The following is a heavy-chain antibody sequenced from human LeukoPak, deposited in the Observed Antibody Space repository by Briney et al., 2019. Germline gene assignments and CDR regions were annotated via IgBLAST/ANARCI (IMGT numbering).Heavy chain of an antibody. J-gene: IGHJ4*02. CDR2: IYHSGST. Sequence: SETLSLTCTVSGYSISSGYYWGWIRQPPGKGLEWIGSIYHSGSTYYNPSLKSRVTISVDTSKNQFSLKLSSVTAADTAVYYCATSPRKIYSSSWIFEYWGQGTLVTVSS. D-gene: IGHD6-13*01. CDR1: GYSISSGYY. V-gene: IGHV4-38-2*02. CDR3: ATSPRKIYSSSWIFEY.